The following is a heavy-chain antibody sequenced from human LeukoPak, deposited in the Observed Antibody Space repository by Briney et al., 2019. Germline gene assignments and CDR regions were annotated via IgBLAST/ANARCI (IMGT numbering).Heavy chain of an antibody. D-gene: IGHD2-15*01. CDR2: IIPILGRA. CDR1: GVTFSSYA. J-gene: IGHJ4*02. Sequence: AASVKVSCKASGVTFSSYAISWVRQAPGQGLEWMGRIIPILGRANYAQKFQGRVTITADKSTSTAYMELSSLRSEDTAVYYCARDLEYCSGGSCYYTSFDYWGQGTLVTVSS. CDR3: ARDLEYCSGGSCYYTSFDY. V-gene: IGHV1-69*04.